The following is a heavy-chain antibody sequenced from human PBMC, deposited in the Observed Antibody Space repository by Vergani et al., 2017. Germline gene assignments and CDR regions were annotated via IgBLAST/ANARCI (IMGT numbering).Heavy chain of an antibody. CDR3: ARSRDGYTPLDL. Sequence: QAQLQESGPGLVKPSQTLSLTCTVSGGSISSGTYYWSWIRQPAGKGLEWIGRIYASGKTIFKPSLQSRGTMSLDTSNNQLSLELRSVTAADTALYYCARSRDGYTPLDLWGPGSLVTVSS. V-gene: IGHV4-61*02. CDR1: GGSISSGTYY. CDR2: IYASGKT. J-gene: IGHJ5*02. D-gene: IGHD5-24*01.